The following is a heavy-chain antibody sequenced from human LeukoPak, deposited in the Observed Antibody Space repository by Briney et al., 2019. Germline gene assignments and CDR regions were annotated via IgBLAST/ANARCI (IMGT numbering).Heavy chain of an antibody. J-gene: IGHJ4*02. CDR3: ARRPYDILTGYSESDY. CDR1: GYTFTSYG. CDR2: ISAYNGNT. Sequence: ASVKVSCKASGYTFTSYGISWVRQAPGQGLEWMGWISAYNGNTNYAQKLQGRVTMTTDTSTSTAYMELRSLRADDTAVYYCARRPYDILTGYSESDYWGQGTLVTVSS. V-gene: IGHV1-18*01. D-gene: IGHD3-9*01.